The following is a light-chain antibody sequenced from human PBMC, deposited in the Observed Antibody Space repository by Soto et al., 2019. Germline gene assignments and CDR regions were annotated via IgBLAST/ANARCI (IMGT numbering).Light chain of an antibody. Sequence: DIQMTQSPYTLSASVGDRVTITCRASQSISSWLAWYQQKPGKAPRLLIYHASSLESGVPSRFSGSGSGTDFTLTISSLQPDDFATYYCQQYNSYSVTFGQGTKVEVK. J-gene: IGKJ1*01. CDR2: HAS. CDR3: QQYNSYSVT. CDR1: QSISSW. V-gene: IGKV1-5*01.